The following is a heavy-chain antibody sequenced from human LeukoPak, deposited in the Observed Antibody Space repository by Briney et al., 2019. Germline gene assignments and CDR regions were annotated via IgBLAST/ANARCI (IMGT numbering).Heavy chain of an antibody. J-gene: IGHJ3*02. V-gene: IGHV4-31*03. Sequence: SQTLSLTCTVSGGSISSGGYYWSWIGQHPGKGLEWIGYIYYSGSTYYNPSLKSRVTISVDTSKNQFSLKLSSVTAADTAVYYCATSCGGDCPLGYDTFDIWGQGTMVTVSS. D-gene: IGHD2-21*02. CDR1: GGSISSGGYY. CDR2: IYYSGST. CDR3: ATSCGGDCPLGYDTFDI.